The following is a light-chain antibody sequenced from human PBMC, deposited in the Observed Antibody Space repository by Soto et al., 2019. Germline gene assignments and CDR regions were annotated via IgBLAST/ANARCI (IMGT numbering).Light chain of an antibody. CDR3: QQYNNWPWT. Sequence: EIVLTQSPGTLSLSPGERATLSCRASQSVSSNYLAWYLQKPGQAPRLLIHGASTRAPGFPARFSGSGSGTDFTLTISSLQPEDFAVYYCQQYNNWPWTFGQGTKVDI. CDR2: GAS. CDR1: QSVSSN. J-gene: IGKJ1*01. V-gene: IGKV3-15*01.